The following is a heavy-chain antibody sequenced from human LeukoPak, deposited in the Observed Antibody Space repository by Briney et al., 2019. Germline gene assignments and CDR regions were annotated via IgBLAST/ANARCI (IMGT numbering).Heavy chain of an antibody. D-gene: IGHD2-15*01. V-gene: IGHV3-7*05. CDR1: GFTFSNYW. CDR2: IKQDGSQK. J-gene: IGHJ4*02. Sequence: GGSLRLSCAASGFTFSNYWMSWVRQAPGKGLEWVANIKQDGSQKYYVASVKGRFTISRDNAKKSLYLQMNSLRAEDTAVYYCARDRDNATSPHDYWGQGTLVTVSS. CDR3: ARDRDNATSPHDY.